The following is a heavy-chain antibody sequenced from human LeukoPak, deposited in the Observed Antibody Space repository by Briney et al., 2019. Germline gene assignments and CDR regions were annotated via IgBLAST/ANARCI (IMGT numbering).Heavy chain of an antibody. CDR1: GFTFSAYS. CDR2: VSPDGNLA. Sequence: GGSLRLSCAASGFTFSAYSMHWVRQAPGKGPVWVAHVSPDGNLANYADSVKGRFIISRDNAKNTLFLQMNSLRAEDTAVYYCARDLSFSPDHWGQGTLVTVSS. V-gene: IGHV3-74*01. J-gene: IGHJ4*02. CDR3: ARDLSFSPDH.